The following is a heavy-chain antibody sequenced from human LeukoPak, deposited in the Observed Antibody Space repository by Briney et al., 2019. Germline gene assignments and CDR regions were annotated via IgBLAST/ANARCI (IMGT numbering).Heavy chain of an antibody. V-gene: IGHV3-23*01. CDR2: ISGSGGST. D-gene: IGHD3-22*01. Sequence: GGSLRLSCAASGFTFSSYAMSWVRQAPGKGLEWVSAISGSGGSTYYADSVKGRFTISRDNAKKSLYLQMNSLRDEDTAVYYCARDLNSGYYPYYFDYWGQGTLVTVSS. CDR1: GFTFSSYA. CDR3: ARDLNSGYYPYYFDY. J-gene: IGHJ4*02.